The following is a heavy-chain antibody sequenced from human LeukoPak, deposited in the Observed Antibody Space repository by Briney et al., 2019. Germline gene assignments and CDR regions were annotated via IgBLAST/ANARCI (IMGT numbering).Heavy chain of an antibody. J-gene: IGHJ6*02. V-gene: IGHV3-23*01. CDR2: ISGSGGST. CDR3: ALCPPYYYYGMDV. CDR1: GFTFSSYA. Sequence: GGSLRLSCAASGFTFSSYAMSWVRQAPGKGLEWVSAISGSGGSTYYADSEKGRFTISRDNSKNTLYLQMNSLRAEDTAVYYCALCPPYYYYGMDVWSQGTTVTVSS.